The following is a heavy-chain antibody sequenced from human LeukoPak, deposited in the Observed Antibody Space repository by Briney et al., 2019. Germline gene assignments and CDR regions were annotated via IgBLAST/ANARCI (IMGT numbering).Heavy chain of an antibody. CDR3: ARDHCSGISCYSDY. V-gene: IGHV3-53*01. CDR1: GFTVSSNY. CDR2: IYSGGGT. Sequence: GSLRLSCAASGFTVSSNYMSWVRQAPGKGLEWVSGIYSGGGTFYADAAKDRFTVSRDNSKNTLYIQMNSLRAEDTAVYYCARDHCSGISCYSDYWGQGTLVTVSS. J-gene: IGHJ4*02. D-gene: IGHD2-15*01.